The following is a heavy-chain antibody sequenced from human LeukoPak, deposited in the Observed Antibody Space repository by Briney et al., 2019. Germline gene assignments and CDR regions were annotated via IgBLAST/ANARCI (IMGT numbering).Heavy chain of an antibody. V-gene: IGHV1-69*01. J-gene: IGHJ4*02. D-gene: IGHD5-18*01. CDR2: IIPIFGTA. Sequence: ASVKVSCKASGGTFSSYAISWVRQAPGQGLEWMGGIIPIFGTANYAQKFQGRVTITADESTSTAYMELSSLRSEDTAVYYCARGAYSYGYYFDYWGQGTLVTVSS. CDR1: GGTFSSYA. CDR3: ARGAYSYGYYFDY.